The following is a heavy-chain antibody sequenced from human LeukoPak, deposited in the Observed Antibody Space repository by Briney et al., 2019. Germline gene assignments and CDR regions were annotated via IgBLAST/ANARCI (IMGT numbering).Heavy chain of an antibody. CDR2: IYHSGST. D-gene: IGHD2-2*01. J-gene: IGHJ2*01. Sequence: SETLSLTCTVSGGSISSGGYYWSWIRQPPGKGLEWIGYIYHSGSTYYNPSLKSRVTISVDRSKNQFSLKLSSVTAADTAVYYCARDLGDQLLFHWYFDLWGRGTLVTVSS. V-gene: IGHV4-30-2*01. CDR1: GGSISSGGYY. CDR3: ARDLGDQLLFHWYFDL.